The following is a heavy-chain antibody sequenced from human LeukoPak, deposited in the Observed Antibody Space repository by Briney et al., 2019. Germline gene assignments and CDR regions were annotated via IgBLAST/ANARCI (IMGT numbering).Heavy chain of an antibody. CDR3: AREAITIFGVVRTQTTTRPHRFDP. Sequence: GGSLRLSCAASGFTFSSYGMHWVRQAPGKGLEGVANIKQEGSEKYYVDSVKGRFTISRDNAKNSLYLQVNSLRSEDTAVYYCAREAITIFGVVRTQTTTRPHRFDPWGQGTLVTVSS. J-gene: IGHJ5*02. D-gene: IGHD3-3*01. CDR2: IKQEGSEK. V-gene: IGHV3-7*03. CDR1: GFTFSSYG.